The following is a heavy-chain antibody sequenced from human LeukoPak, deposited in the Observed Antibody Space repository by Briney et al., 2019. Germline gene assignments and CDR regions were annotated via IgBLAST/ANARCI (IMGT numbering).Heavy chain of an antibody. V-gene: IGHV3-7*01. D-gene: IGHD2-15*01. CDR1: GFTFTTYW. J-gene: IGHJ4*02. Sequence: GGSLRLSCAASGFTFTTYWMSWVRQAPGKGLEWVANIKQDGTEKYYVDSVKGRFTISRDNAKNSLYLQMNSLRAEDTAVYYCARDNYSHDYWGQGTLVTVSS. CDR2: IKQDGTEK. CDR3: ARDNYSHDY.